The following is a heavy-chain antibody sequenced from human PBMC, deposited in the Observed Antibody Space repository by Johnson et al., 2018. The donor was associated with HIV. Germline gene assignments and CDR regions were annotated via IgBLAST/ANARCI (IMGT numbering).Heavy chain of an antibody. CDR3: ARDPCTGASCLPGAFDI. CDR1: GFTFSNYG. D-gene: IGHD2-15*01. Sequence: QVQLVESGGGLIQPGRSLRLSCAASGFTFSNYGIHWVRQAPGKGLEWVASTWFDGRKKYYSDSVRGRFIISRDNSKNTLYLQMNSLRAEDTAVYFCARDPCTGASCLPGAFDIWGQGTLVTVSS. CDR2: TWFDGRKK. V-gene: IGHV3-33*01. J-gene: IGHJ3*02.